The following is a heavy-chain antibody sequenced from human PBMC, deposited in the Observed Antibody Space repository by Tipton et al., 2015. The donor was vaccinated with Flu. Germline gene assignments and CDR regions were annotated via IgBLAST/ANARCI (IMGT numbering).Heavy chain of an antibody. CDR2: IYNTGLT. CDR1: GASVNIENSY. D-gene: IGHD1-1*01. CDR3: ARGNWNSNYDNWFDP. J-gene: IGHJ5*02. V-gene: IGHV4-39*07. Sequence: TLSLTCTVSGASVNIENSYWVWIRKSLGRGLEWIGTIYNTGLTNYNPSLKSRVTGSLDMSKNQFSLNVSLVTAADTGTYFCARGNWNSNYDNWFDPWGQGTPVTVSS.